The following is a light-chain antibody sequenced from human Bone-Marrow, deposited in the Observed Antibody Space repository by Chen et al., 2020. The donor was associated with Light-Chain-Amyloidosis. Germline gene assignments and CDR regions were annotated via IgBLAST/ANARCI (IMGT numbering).Light chain of an antibody. Sequence: QSALSQPPSASGSPGQSVTIFCTGDSMDVGGYNYVSWYQQHPGKAPKLMIYEASNRPSGVPERFSVSKSSNTASMTVSGLQAEDDADYYCSSYAGSNKLVFGGGTKLTVL. V-gene: IGLV2-8*01. J-gene: IGLJ3*02. CDR1: SMDVGGYNY. CDR3: SSYAGSNKLV. CDR2: EAS.